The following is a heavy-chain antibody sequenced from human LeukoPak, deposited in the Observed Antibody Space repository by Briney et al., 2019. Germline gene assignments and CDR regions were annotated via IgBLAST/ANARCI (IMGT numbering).Heavy chain of an antibody. V-gene: IGHV3-11*01. D-gene: IGHD3-16*02. Sequence: PGGSLRLSCAASGFTFSDYYMSWIRQAPGKGLEWVSYISSSGSTIYYADSVKGQFTISRDNAKNSLYLQMNSLRAEDTAVYYCARDTGGDYVWGSYRYYFDYWGQGTLVTVSS. CDR2: ISSSGSTI. J-gene: IGHJ4*02. CDR1: GFTFSDYY. CDR3: ARDTGGDYVWGSYRYYFDY.